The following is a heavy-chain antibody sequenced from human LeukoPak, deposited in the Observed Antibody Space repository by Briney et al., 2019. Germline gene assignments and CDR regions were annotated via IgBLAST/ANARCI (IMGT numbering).Heavy chain of an antibody. J-gene: IGHJ5*02. Sequence: ASVKVSCKASGYTFTGYYMHWVRQAPGQGLEWMGWINPNSGGTNYAQKFQGRVTMTRDTSISTAYMELSRLRSDDTAVYYCARDSGYQLLHCWFDPWGQGTLVTVSS. CDR3: ARDSGYQLLHCWFDP. V-gene: IGHV1-2*02. D-gene: IGHD2-2*01. CDR1: GYTFTGYY. CDR2: INPNSGGT.